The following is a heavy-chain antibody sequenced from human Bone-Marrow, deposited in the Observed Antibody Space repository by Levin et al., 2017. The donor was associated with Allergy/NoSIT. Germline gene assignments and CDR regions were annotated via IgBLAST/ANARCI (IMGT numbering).Heavy chain of an antibody. V-gene: IGHV3-23*01. CDR1: GFTFSSYV. CDR2: ISGSGGST. CDR3: AKDRVSSWYFFDY. Sequence: LSLTCAASGFTFSSYVMSWVRQAPGKGLEWVSGISGSGGSTSYADSVKGRFTISRDNSRDTLYLQINSLRAEDTAVYYCAKDRVSSWYFFDYWGQGTLVTVSS. D-gene: IGHD6-13*01. J-gene: IGHJ4*02.